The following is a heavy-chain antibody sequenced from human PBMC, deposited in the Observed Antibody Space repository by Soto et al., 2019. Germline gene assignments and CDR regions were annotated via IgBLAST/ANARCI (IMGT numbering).Heavy chain of an antibody. CDR3: ARGRTSIAAAGIDY. D-gene: IGHD6-13*01. J-gene: IGHJ4*02. CDR2: ISSSGSTI. Sequence: EVQLVESGGGLVQPGGSLRLSCAASGFTFSSYEMNWDRQAPGKGLEWVSYISSSGSTIYYAESVKDRFTISRDNAKNSLYLKMNSLRAEDTAVYYCARGRTSIAAAGIDYWGQGTLVTVSS. CDR1: GFTFSSYE. V-gene: IGHV3-48*03.